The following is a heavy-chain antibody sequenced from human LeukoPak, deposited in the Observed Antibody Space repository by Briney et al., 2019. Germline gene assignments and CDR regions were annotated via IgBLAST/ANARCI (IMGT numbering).Heavy chain of an antibody. V-gene: IGHV1-46*01. J-gene: IGHJ4*02. CDR2: INPSGGST. Sequence: ASVKVSCKASGYTFTSYYMHWVRQAPGQGLEWMGIINPSGGSTSYAQKFQGRVTMTRDTSTSTVYMELSSLRSEDTAVYYCARLSTMGATRHTFDYWGQGTLVTVSS. D-gene: IGHD1-26*01. CDR3: ARLSTMGATRHTFDY. CDR1: GYTFTSYY.